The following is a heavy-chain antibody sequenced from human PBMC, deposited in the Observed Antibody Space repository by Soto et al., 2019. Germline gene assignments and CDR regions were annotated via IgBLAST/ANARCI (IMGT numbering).Heavy chain of an antibody. CDR2: IIPIFGTA. Sequence: SVKVSCKASGGTFSSYAISWVRQAPGQGLEWMGGIIPIFGTANYAQKFQGRVTITADESTSTAYMELSSLRSEDTAVYYWARDSVVFSATGWYVYWGQGTLVTVSS. CDR1: GGTFSSYA. D-gene: IGHD6-19*01. CDR3: ARDSVVFSATGWYVY. V-gene: IGHV1-69*13. J-gene: IGHJ4*02.